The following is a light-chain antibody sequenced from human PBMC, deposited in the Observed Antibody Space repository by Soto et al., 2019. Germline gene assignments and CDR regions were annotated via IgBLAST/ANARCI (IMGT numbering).Light chain of an antibody. CDR3: QHYDNSLVAFT. CDR2: WAS. Sequence: DIVMTQSPDSLAVSLGERATINCKSSQSVLYSSNNKNYLAWFQQKPGQPPKLLIYWASTRESGVPDRFSGSGSGTDFTLTISSLQAEDFATYYCQHYDNSLVAFTFGPGTKVDIK. V-gene: IGKV4-1*01. J-gene: IGKJ3*01. CDR1: QSVLYSSNNKNY.